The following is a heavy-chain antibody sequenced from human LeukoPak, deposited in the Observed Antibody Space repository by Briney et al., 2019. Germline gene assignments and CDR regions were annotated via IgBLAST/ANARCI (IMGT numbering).Heavy chain of an antibody. V-gene: IGHV1-18*01. D-gene: IGHD4-17*01. CDR3: ARGAFGPEIDYGGNWGFRNFDY. CDR1: GYTFTSYG. CDR2: ISAYNGNT. Sequence: ASVKVSCKASGYTFTSYGISWVRQAPGQGLEWMGWISAYNGNTNYAQKLQGRVTMTTDTSTSTAYMELRSLRSDDTAVYYCARGAFGPEIDYGGNWGFRNFDYWGQGTLVTVSS. J-gene: IGHJ4*02.